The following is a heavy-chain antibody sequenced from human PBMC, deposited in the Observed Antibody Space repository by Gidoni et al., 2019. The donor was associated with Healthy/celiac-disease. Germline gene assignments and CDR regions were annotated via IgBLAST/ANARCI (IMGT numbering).Heavy chain of an antibody. CDR3: ARGIGYCSSTSCYRPAGYYMDV. Sequence: QVQLQQWGAGLLKPSETLSLTCAVYGGSFSGYYWSWLRQPPGKGLEWIGEINHSGSTNYNPSLKSRVTISVDTSKNQFSLKLSSVTAADTAVYYCARGIGYCSSTSCYRPAGYYMDVWGKGTTVTVSS. D-gene: IGHD2-2*02. CDR1: GGSFSGYY. J-gene: IGHJ6*03. CDR2: INHSGST. V-gene: IGHV4-34*01.